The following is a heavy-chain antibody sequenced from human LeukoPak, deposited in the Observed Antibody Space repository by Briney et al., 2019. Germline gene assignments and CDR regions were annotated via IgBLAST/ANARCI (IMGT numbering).Heavy chain of an antibody. CDR1: GFNFGSYY. CDR3: AQKIGTGPGHNWFDP. Sequence: PGGSLRLSCAASGFNFGSYYMTWVRQAPGKGLEWVSVISDSGDNTYYADSVKGRFTVSRDNSRDTLYLQMNSLRAEDTALYYCAQKIGTGPGHNWFDPWGQGTLVTVSS. V-gene: IGHV3-23*01. CDR2: ISDSGDNT. D-gene: IGHD2-8*02. J-gene: IGHJ5*02.